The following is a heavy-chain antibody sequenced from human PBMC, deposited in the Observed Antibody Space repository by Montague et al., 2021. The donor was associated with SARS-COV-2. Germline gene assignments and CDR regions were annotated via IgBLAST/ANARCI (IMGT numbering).Heavy chain of an antibody. J-gene: IGHJ5*02. V-gene: IGHV4-59*08. CDR3: ARLEAGDCSGGSCYSSWFDP. CDR2: IYYSGST. Sequence: SETLSLTCTVSGGSISSYYWSWIRKPPGKGLEWNGYIYYSGSTNYNPYLKSRVTISVDTSKNQYYLKLSSVTAADTAVYYCARLEAGDCSGGSCYSSWFDPWGQGTLVTVSS. D-gene: IGHD2-15*01. CDR1: GGSISSYY.